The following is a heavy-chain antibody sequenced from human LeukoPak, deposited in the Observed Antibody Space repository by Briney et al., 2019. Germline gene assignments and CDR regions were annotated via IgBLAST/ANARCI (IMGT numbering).Heavy chain of an antibody. V-gene: IGHV1-8*02. CDR2: MNPNSGDT. CDR1: GYTFTSYG. J-gene: IGHJ5*02. D-gene: IGHD3-9*01. Sequence: ASVKVSCKASGYTFTSYGINWVRQAPGQGLEWMGWMNPNSGDTGYAQKFQGRVTLTRNTSISTAYMELSSLRPEDTAVYYCARGRYFDWLLAYNWFDPWGQGTLVTVSS. CDR3: ARGRYFDWLLAYNWFDP.